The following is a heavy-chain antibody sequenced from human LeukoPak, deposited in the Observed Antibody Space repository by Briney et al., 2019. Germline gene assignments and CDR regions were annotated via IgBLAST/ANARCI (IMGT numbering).Heavy chain of an antibody. J-gene: IGHJ5*01. Sequence: GGSLRLSCAASALTFNYYAMSWVRQAPGKGLEWVSHISGSGGTTYYADSVKGRFTISRDSSKDTLYLQMHSLRAEDTAVYYCAKTPYSGNFKVVDSWGQGTLVTVSS. V-gene: IGHV3-23*01. CDR2: ISGSGGTT. D-gene: IGHD1-26*01. CDR1: ALTFNYYA. CDR3: AKTPYSGNFKVVDS.